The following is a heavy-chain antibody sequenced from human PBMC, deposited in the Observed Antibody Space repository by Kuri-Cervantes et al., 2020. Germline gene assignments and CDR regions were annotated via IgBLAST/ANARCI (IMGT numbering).Heavy chain of an antibody. V-gene: IGHV3-33*01. D-gene: IGHD3-22*01. CDR1: GFTFSSYG. CDR2: IWYDGSNK. Sequence: GGSLRLSCAASGFTFSSYGIHWVRQAPGKGLEWVAVIWYDGSNKYYADSVKGRFTISRDNSKNTLYLQMNSLRAEDTAVYYCARDRTLYDSSGYYYPRGYGMDVWGQGTTVTVSS. J-gene: IGHJ6*02. CDR3: ARDRTLYDSSGYYYPRGYGMDV.